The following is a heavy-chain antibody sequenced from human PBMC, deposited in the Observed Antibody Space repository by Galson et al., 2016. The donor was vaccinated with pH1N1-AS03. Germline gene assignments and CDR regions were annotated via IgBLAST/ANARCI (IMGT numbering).Heavy chain of an antibody. CDR2: IHYRGTT. Sequence: ETLSLTCTVSGGSITSSSSYWGWIRQPPGKGLEWIGSIHYRGTTYYNTSLKSRITISVYTSKNQFSLRLSSLTAADTAVYYCARHSQDYLWGSYRYYDYWGQGTLVT. CDR3: ARHSQDYLWGSYRYYDY. D-gene: IGHD3-16*02. CDR1: GGSITSSSSY. V-gene: IGHV4-39*01. J-gene: IGHJ4*02.